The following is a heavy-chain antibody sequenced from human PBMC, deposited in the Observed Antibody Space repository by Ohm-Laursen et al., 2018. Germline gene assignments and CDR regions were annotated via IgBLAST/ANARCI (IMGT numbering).Heavy chain of an antibody. J-gene: IGHJ6*02. V-gene: IGHV3-66*01. CDR3: ARDKEVRGVIGITRDFYGMDV. D-gene: IGHD3-10*01. CDR2: IYSGGRI. CDR1: RFTVSSNY. Sequence: SLRLSCAASRFTVSSNYMSWVRQAPGKGLECVSVIYSGGRIYYADSVKGRFTISRDNSKNTVYLQMNSLRAEDTALYYCARDKEVRGVIGITRDFYGMDVWGQGTTVTVSS.